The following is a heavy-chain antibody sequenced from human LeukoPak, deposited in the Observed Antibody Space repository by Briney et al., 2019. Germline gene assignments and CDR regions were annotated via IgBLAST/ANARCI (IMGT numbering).Heavy chain of an antibody. CDR2: IGNDGSNK. V-gene: IGHV3-30*02. CDR1: GFTFSTFG. J-gene: IGHJ3*02. Sequence: PGGSLRLSCAASGFTFSTFGMHWVRQAPGKGLEWLAFIGNDGSNKYYVDSVKGRFTISRDNSKNTLYLQMNSLRAEDTAVYYCAKAISEQWLVRGDAFDIWGQGTMVTVSS. CDR3: AKAISEQWLVRGDAFDI. D-gene: IGHD6-19*01.